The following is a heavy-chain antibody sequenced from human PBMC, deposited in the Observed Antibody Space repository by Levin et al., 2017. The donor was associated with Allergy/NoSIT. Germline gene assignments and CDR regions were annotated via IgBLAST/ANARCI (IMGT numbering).Heavy chain of an antibody. Sequence: GGSLRLSCAASGFTFSSYDMHWVRQATGKGLEWVSAIGTAGDTYYPGSVKGRFTISRENAKNSLYLQMNSLRAGDTAVYYCARAVTGGLTLDWYFDLWGRGTLVTVSS. CDR3: ARAVTGGLTLDWYFDL. V-gene: IGHV3-13*01. J-gene: IGHJ2*01. CDR2: IGTAGDT. D-gene: IGHD2-21*02. CDR1: GFTFSSYD.